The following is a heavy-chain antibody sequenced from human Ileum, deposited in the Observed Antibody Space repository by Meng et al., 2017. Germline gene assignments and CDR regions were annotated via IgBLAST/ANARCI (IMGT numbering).Heavy chain of an antibody. CDR2: ISYSGST. CDR3: ARGGRSSGWYVWFDP. V-gene: IGHV4-59*08. CDR1: GDSIRSYY. J-gene: IGHJ5*02. D-gene: IGHD6-19*01. Sequence: VQLQESGPGLVKPSETLSLPCTASGDSIRSYYWSWIRPPPGKGLEWIGYISYSGSTNYNPSLKSRVTISVDAPKNLFSLKLNSVTAADTAVYYCARGGRSSGWYVWFDPWGQGTLVTVSS.